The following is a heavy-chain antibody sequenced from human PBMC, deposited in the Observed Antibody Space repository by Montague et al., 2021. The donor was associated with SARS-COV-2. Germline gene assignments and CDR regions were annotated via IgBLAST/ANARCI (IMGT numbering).Heavy chain of an antibody. CDR3: ARTEYNWDDWFDL. CDR1: GGSISSYY. Sequence: SETLSLTCSVSGGSISSYYWSWIRQSPGKGLEWIGYIFHSGITDYNPSLKSRVTISVDMSKNQFSLQLSSVTAADSAVYYCARTEYNWDDWFDLWGQGTLVTVSS. D-gene: IGHD1-20*01. J-gene: IGHJ5*02. V-gene: IGHV4-59*13. CDR2: IFHSGIT.